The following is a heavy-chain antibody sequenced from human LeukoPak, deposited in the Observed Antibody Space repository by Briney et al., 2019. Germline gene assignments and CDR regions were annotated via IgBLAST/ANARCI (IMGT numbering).Heavy chain of an antibody. CDR1: GFTFSSYS. J-gene: IGHJ6*02. V-gene: IGHV3-7*01. Sequence: PGGSLRLSCAASGFTFSSYSMNWVRQAPGEGLEWVANIKQDGSEKYYVDSVKGRFTISRDNSKNTLYLQMDSLRAEDTAVYYCARDRYGMDVWGQGTTVTVSS. CDR3: ARDRYGMDV. CDR2: IKQDGSEK.